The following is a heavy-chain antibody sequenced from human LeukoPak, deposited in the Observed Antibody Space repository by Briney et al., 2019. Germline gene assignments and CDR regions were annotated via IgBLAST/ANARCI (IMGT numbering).Heavy chain of an antibody. V-gene: IGHV3-30-3*01. J-gene: IGHJ4*02. D-gene: IGHD3-22*01. CDR3: ARSDYYDSSGYDLY. CDR2: ISYDGSNK. CDR1: GFTFSSYA. Sequence: HPGRSLRLSCAASGFTFSSYAMHWVRQAPGKGLEWVAVISYDGSNKYYADSVKGRFTISRDNSKNTLYLQMNSLRAEDTAVYYCARSDYYDSSGYDLYWGQGTLVTVSS.